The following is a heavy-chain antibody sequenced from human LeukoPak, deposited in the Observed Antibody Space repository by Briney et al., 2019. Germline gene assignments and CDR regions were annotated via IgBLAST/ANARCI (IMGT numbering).Heavy chain of an antibody. CDR2: ISHTGSI. Sequence: SETLSLTCAVYGGSFSGHSWSWIRQAPGKGLEWIGEISHTGSINHNPSLKSRVTISAGTSKNQFSLRLSSVTAADTAVYYCARYVHVSMIVVILSDYFDYWGRGTLVSVSS. D-gene: IGHD3-22*01. J-gene: IGHJ4*02. V-gene: IGHV4-34*01. CDR3: ARYVHVSMIVVILSDYFDY. CDR1: GGSFSGHS.